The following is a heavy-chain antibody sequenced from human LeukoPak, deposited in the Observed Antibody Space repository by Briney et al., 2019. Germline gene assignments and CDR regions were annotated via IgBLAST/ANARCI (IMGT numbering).Heavy chain of an antibody. D-gene: IGHD6-19*01. Sequence: SETLSLTCAVSGYSISSGYYWGCLRPPPGKGLEWIGSISHSGNSYYNSSLSSRATITVDTSKTQYFLKVSSVTAADTAVYYCARRAGRGWPTFDYGGRGTLVTVSS. CDR3: ARRAGRGWPTFDY. CDR1: GYSISSGYY. J-gene: IGHJ4*02. CDR2: ISHSGNS. V-gene: IGHV4-38-2*01.